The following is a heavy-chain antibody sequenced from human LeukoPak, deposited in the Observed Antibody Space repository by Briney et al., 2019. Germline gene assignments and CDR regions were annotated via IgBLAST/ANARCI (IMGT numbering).Heavy chain of an antibody. J-gene: IGHJ4*02. Sequence: ETLSLTCTVSGGSISGYYWSWVRQAPGKGLEWVSAITGSGGSTYYEDSVKGRFTISRDNSKNTLYLQMNSLRAEDTAVYHCAISRDSSGYYYSWGQGTLVTVSS. V-gene: IGHV3-23*01. CDR1: GGSISGYY. CDR3: AISRDSSGYYYS. CDR2: ITGSGGST. D-gene: IGHD3-22*01.